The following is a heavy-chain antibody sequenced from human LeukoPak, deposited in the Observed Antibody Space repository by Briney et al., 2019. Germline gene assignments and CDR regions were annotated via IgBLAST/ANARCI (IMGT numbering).Heavy chain of an antibody. V-gene: IGHV1-2*02. J-gene: IGHJ3*02. CDR1: GYTFTDYY. CDR3: AKVRNKMLVVITGAFDI. CDR2: INPKTGGT. Sequence: GASVKVPCKTSGYTFTDYYMHWVRQVPGQGPEWMGWINPKTGGTNYAQKFQGRVTVTRDTSTSTAFMELSRLRSDDTALYYCAKVRNKMLVVITGAFDIWGQGTMVTVSS. D-gene: IGHD3-22*01.